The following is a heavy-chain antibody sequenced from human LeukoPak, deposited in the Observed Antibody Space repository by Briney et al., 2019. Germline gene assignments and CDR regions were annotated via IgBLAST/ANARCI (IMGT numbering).Heavy chain of an antibody. V-gene: IGHV4-59*01. J-gene: IGHJ4*02. Sequence: PSETLSLTCTVSGGSISSYYWSWIRHPPGKGLEWIGYIYYSGSTNYNPSLKSRVTISVDTSKNQFSLKLSSVTAADTAVYYCASSRGYSYGYTLFDYWGQGTLVTVSS. CDR3: ASSRGYSYGYTLFDY. D-gene: IGHD5-18*01. CDR1: GGSISSYY. CDR2: IYYSGST.